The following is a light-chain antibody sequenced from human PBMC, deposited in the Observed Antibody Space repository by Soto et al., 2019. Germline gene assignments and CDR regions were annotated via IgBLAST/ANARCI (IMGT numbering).Light chain of an antibody. CDR3: SSYAGPYVR. CDR2: DVS. CDR1: SSDGDGFNY. J-gene: IGLJ2*01. Sequence: QSALTQPSSVSGFPGQAVTVSFTGISSDGDGFNYVSCYQHHPGKAPKLIIYDVSQRPSGVPDRFSASKSSNYASLTIYGLQSKHEDDYYCSSYAGPYVRFGRGTKLNFL. V-gene: IGLV2-11*01.